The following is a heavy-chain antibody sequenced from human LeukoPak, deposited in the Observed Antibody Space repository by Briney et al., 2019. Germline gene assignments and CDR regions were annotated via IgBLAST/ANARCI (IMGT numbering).Heavy chain of an antibody. Sequence: GGSLRLSCAASGFTFSNYWMHWARQAPGKGLEWVSSISSSSNYIYYADSVKGRFTISRDNAKNSLYLQMNSLRAEDTAVYYCARDPSSGWYLKGWFDPWGQGTLVTVSS. V-gene: IGHV3-21*01. J-gene: IGHJ5*02. CDR2: ISSSSNYI. CDR3: ARDPSSGWYLKGWFDP. CDR1: GFTFSNYW. D-gene: IGHD6-19*01.